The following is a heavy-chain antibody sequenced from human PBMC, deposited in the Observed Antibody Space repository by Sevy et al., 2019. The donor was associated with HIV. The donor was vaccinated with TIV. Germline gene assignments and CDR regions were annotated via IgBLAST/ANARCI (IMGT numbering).Heavy chain of an antibody. V-gene: IGHV3-23*01. CDR1: GLTFSRYV. D-gene: IGHD1-1*01. J-gene: IGHJ4*02. Sequence: GGSLRLSCAASGLTFSRYVMNWVRQAPGKGLEWVSVISSEGSTTYYADSVKGRFTISRDNSKSTLYLQMNSLRAEDTAVYYSATRSLNSGPYFDPWGQGTLVTVSS. CDR3: ATRSLNSGPYFDP. CDR2: ISSEGSTT.